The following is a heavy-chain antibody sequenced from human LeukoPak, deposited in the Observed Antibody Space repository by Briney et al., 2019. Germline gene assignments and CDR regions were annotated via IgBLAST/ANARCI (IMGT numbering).Heavy chain of an antibody. J-gene: IGHJ4*02. CDR3: TRDREGYSSGWLLDY. Sequence: GGSLRLSCTASGFTFGDYAMSWFRQAPGKGLEWVGFIRSKAYGGTTEYAASVKGRFTISRDDSKSIAYLQMNSLKTEDTAVYYCTRDREGYSSGWLLDYWGQGTLVTVSS. CDR2: IRSKAYGGTT. V-gene: IGHV3-49*03. D-gene: IGHD6-19*01. CDR1: GFTFGDYA.